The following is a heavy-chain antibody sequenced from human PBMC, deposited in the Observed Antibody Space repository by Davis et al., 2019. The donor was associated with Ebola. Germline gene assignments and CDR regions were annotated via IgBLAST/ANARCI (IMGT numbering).Heavy chain of an antibody. D-gene: IGHD2-21*02. Sequence: GGSLRLSCAASGFTFSSYAMSWFRQAPGKGLEWVSAISGSGGSTYYADSVKGRFTVSRDRSRNTLFLQMKTVRPEDTAVYYCASSFCGSDCFYAFDYWGRGAAVTVSS. V-gene: IGHV3-23*01. J-gene: IGHJ3*01. CDR3: ASSFCGSDCFYAFDY. CDR1: GFTFSSYA. CDR2: ISGSGGST.